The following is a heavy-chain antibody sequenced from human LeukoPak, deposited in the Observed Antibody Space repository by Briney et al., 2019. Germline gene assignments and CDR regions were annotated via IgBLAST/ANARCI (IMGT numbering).Heavy chain of an antibody. CDR1: GFSFSDHY. CDR2: ISSSGGFT. CDR3: ARGLLGDCNISNCPRNGMDV. V-gene: IGHV3-11*06. D-gene: IGHD2-2*01. J-gene: IGHJ6*04. Sequence: GGSLRLSCAASGFSFSDHYMNWIRQAPGEGLEWVSFISSSGGFTNYADSVKGRFTISRDNARNSLYLQMDNLRAEDTAIYYCARGLLGDCNISNCPRNGMDVWGTGTTVTVSS.